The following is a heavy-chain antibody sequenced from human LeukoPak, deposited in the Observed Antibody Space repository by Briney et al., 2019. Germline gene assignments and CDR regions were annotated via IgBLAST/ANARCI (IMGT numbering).Heavy chain of an antibody. V-gene: IGHV3-21*01. CDR1: GFTFSSYS. CDR3: ARDPGGIAAEYYFDY. CDR2: ISSSSSYI. Sequence: PGGSLRLSCAASGFTFSSYSMNWVRQAPGKGLEWVSSISSSSSYIYYADSVKGRFTISRDNAKNSLYLQMNSLRAEDTAVYYCARDPGGIAAEYYFDYWGQGTLVTVSS. D-gene: IGHD6-13*01. J-gene: IGHJ4*02.